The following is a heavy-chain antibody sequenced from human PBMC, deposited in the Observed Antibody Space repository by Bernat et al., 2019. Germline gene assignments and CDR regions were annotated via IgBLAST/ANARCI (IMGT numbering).Heavy chain of an antibody. V-gene: IGHV4-30-2*01. CDR1: GGSISSGGYS. CDR2: IYHSGST. D-gene: IGHD3-22*01. J-gene: IGHJ4*02. Sequence: QLQLQESGSGLVKPSQTLSLTCAVSGGSISSGGYSWSWIRQPPGKGLEWIGYIYHSGSTYYNPSLKSRVTISVDRAKNQFSMELSSVTAADTAVYYCARGSSGYFGSLFDYWGQGTLVTVSS. CDR3: ARGSSGYFGSLFDY.